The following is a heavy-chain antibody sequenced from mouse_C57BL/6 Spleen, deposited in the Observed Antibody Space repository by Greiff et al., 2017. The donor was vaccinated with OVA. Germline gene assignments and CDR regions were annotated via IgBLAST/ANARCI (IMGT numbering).Heavy chain of an antibody. J-gene: IGHJ1*03. CDR1: GYAFTNYL. CDR3: ARDGGYDRYFDV. Sequence: VQLQQSGAELVRPGTSVKVSCKASGYAFTNYLIEWVKQRPGQGLEWIGVINPGSGGTNYNEKFKGKATMTADKSSSTAYMQLSSLTSEDSAVYFCARDGGYDRYFDVWGTGTTVTVSS. CDR2: INPGSGGT. D-gene: IGHD2-2*01. V-gene: IGHV1-54*01.